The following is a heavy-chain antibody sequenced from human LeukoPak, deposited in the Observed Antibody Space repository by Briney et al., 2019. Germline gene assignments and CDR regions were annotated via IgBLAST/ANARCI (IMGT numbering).Heavy chain of an antibody. D-gene: IGHD3-10*01. J-gene: IGHJ4*02. V-gene: IGHV4-59*08. Sequence: SETLSLTCAVSGGSISPYHWTWIRQPPGKGLEWIGYISYSGSTNYNPSLKSRVTISIDTSKSQFSLKLSSVTAADTAVYYCARHLDYYGSGSYEYWGQGTLVTVSS. CDR2: ISYSGST. CDR1: GGSISPYH. CDR3: ARHLDYYGSGSYEY.